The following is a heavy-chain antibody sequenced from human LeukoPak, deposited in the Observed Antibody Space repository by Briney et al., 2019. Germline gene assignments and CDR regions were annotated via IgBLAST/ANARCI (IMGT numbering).Heavy chain of an antibody. Sequence: PGASLRFSCAASGFTFSSYAMSRVRQAPGKGLEWVSAISGSGGSTYYADSVKGRFTISRDNSKNTLYLQMNSLRAEDTAVYYCAKDEPDLGAHRLQAPFDYWGQGTLVTVSS. CDR3: AKDEPDLGAHRLQAPFDY. D-gene: IGHD3-16*01. J-gene: IGHJ4*02. CDR2: ISGSGGST. CDR1: GFTFSSYA. V-gene: IGHV3-23*01.